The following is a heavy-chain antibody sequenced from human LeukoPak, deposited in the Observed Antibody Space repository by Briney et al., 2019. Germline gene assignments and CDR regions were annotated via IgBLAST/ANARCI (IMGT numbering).Heavy chain of an antibody. CDR1: GGTFSSYA. J-gene: IGHJ6*02. CDR3: ARWVIVVVPAAISYYGMDV. CDR2: IIPIFGTA. Sequence: GASVKVSCKASGGTFSSYAISWVRQAPGQGVEWMGGIIPIFGTANYAQKFQGRVTITADESTSTAYMELSSLRSEDTAVYYCARWVIVVVPAAISYYGMDVWGQGTTVTVSS. V-gene: IGHV1-69*13. D-gene: IGHD2-2*02.